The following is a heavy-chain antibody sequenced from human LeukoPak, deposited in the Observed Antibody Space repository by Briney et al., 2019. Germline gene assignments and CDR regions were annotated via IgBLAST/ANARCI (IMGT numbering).Heavy chain of an antibody. D-gene: IGHD3-22*01. CDR1: GYTFTGYY. J-gene: IGHJ4*02. V-gene: IGHV1-2*06. CDR2: INPNSGGT. Sequence: ASVKVSCKASGYTFTGYYMHWVRQAPGQGLEWMGRINPNSGGTNYAQKFQGRVTMTRDTSISTAYMELSSLRSEDTAVYYCARNSDSSGYYYPFDYWGQGTLVTVSS. CDR3: ARNSDSSGYYYPFDY.